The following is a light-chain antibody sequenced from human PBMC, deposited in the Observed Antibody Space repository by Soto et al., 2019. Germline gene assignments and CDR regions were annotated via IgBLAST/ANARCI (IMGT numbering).Light chain of an antibody. CDR2: DAS. V-gene: IGKV1-5*01. CDR3: QQYNSYLT. CDR1: QSISSW. J-gene: IGKJ4*01. Sequence: DIQMTQSPSTLSASVGDRVTITCRASQSISSWLAWYQQKPGKAPKFLIYDASSLESGVPSRFNGSGSGTEFSLTISSLQPDDFATYYCQQYNSYLTFGGGTKVDIK.